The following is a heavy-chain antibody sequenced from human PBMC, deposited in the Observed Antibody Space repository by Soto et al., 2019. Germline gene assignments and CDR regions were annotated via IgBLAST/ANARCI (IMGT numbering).Heavy chain of an antibody. Sequence: QVTLKESGPVLVKPTETLTLTCTVSGFSLSNARMGVSWIRQPPGKALEWLAHIFSNDEKSYSTSLKSRLTISKDTSKSQVVLTMTNMDPVDTATYYCARILQEGGLLWFGELFYFDYWGQGTLVTVSS. CDR3: ARILQEGGLLWFGELFYFDY. CDR1: GFSLSNARMG. CDR2: IFSNDEK. J-gene: IGHJ4*02. V-gene: IGHV2-26*01. D-gene: IGHD3-10*01.